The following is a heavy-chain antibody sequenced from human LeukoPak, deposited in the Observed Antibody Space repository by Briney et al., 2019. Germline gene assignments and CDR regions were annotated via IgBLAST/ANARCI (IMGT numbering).Heavy chain of an antibody. Sequence: GEPRKISCKGFGYRFTSFLIGWVRQMPGKGLEVMGLISPSHSDTRYSPSYEGLVTISADRSSSTGSLQWSSLKASDTVMYYCATPGQTNGFYIWGQGTMVTVSS. CDR2: ISPSHSDT. CDR3: ATPGQTNGFYI. D-gene: IGHD1/OR15-1a*01. CDR1: GYRFTSFL. V-gene: IGHV5-51*03. J-gene: IGHJ3*02.